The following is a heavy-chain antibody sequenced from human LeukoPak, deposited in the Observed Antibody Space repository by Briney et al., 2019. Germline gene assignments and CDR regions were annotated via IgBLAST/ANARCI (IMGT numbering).Heavy chain of an antibody. CDR1: GGSFSGYY. CDR2: INHSGST. D-gene: IGHD3-3*01. CDR3: ARGTAYYDFWSGYYGGDFFDY. J-gene: IGHJ4*02. Sequence: SETLSLTCAVSGGSFSGYYWSWIRQPPGKGLEWIGEINHSGSTNYNPSLKSRVTISVDTSKNQFSLKLSSVTAADTAVYYCARGTAYYDFWSGYYGGDFFDYWGQGTLVTVSS. V-gene: IGHV4-34*01.